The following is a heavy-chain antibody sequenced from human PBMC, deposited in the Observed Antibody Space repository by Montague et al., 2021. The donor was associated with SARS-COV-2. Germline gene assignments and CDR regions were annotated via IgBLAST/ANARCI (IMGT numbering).Heavy chain of an antibody. CDR2: IYDSGST. D-gene: IGHD3-22*01. Sequence: SETLSLTCTVPGGSISSSSYYWGWIRQPPGKGLEWIGSIYDSGSTYYNPSLKSRVTISVDTSKNQFSLKLSSVTAADTAVYYCARGWFSPMWVVVIRGPFDYWGQGTLVPVST. V-gene: IGHV4-39*07. J-gene: IGHJ4*02. CDR1: GGSISSSSYY. CDR3: ARGWFSPMWVVVIRGPFDY.